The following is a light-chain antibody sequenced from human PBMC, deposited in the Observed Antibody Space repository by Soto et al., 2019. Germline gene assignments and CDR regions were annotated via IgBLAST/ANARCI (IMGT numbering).Light chain of an antibody. CDR1: QSVRRER. Sequence: EIVLTQSPDTLSLSPGEISTLSCRASQSVRRERLDWYQQKSGKAPTLLIYLASNRAAGVPARLSGSGSGTDFTITTSDVQNEDFAVYYCQQRSNWAPTFGHGTRLEIK. CDR2: LAS. J-gene: IGKJ5*01. CDR3: QQRSNWAPT. V-gene: IGKV3-11*01.